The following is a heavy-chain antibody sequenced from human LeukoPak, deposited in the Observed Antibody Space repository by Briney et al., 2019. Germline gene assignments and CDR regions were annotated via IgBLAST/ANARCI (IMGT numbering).Heavy chain of an antibody. J-gene: IGHJ4*02. CDR2: INPSGGST. CDR1: GYTFTSYY. CDR3: AREPRSTHYYDSSEKSESEFDY. Sequence: AASVKVSCKASGYTFTSYYMHWVRQAPGQGLEWMGIINPSGGSTSYAQKFQGRVTMTRDTSTSTVYMELSSLRSEDTAVYYCAREPRSTHYYDSSEKSESEFDYWGQGTLVTVSS. D-gene: IGHD3-22*01. V-gene: IGHV1-46*01.